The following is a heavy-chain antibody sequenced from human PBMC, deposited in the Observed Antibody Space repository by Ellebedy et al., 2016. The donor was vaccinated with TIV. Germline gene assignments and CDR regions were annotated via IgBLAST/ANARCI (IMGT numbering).Heavy chain of an antibody. V-gene: IGHV3-21*01. CDR2: ISSSSSYI. Sequence: PGGSLRLSCAASGFIFSTYSMNWVRQTPGRGLEWVSSISSSSSYIYYADSVKGRFTISIDNAKNSLYLQMNSLKVEDTAVYYCARGSMTVTSITPFDYWGQGTLVTVSS. CDR3: ARGSMTVTSITPFDY. J-gene: IGHJ4*02. CDR1: GFIFSTYS. D-gene: IGHD4-17*01.